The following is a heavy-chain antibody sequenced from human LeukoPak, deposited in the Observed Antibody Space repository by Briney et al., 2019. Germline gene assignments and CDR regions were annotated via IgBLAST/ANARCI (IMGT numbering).Heavy chain of an antibody. D-gene: IGHD6-13*01. V-gene: IGHV3-66*02. CDR2: IYSGGST. CDR1: GFTFSDYY. Sequence: GSLRLSCAASGFTFSDYYMSWIRQAPGKGLEWGSVIYSGGSTYYADSVKGRFTISRDNSKNTLYLQMNSLRAEDTAVYYCAKDVRYSSSPRGYMDVWGKGTTVTVSS. J-gene: IGHJ6*03. CDR3: AKDVRYSSSPRGYMDV.